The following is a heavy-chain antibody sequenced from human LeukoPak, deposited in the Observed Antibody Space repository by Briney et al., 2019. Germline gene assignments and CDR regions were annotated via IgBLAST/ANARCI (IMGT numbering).Heavy chain of an antibody. V-gene: IGHV4-59*01. CDR2: VSYSGST. CDR1: GGSISSFY. CDR3: ARTSTDMVGGYNWFDP. Sequence: PSETLTLTCTVSGGSISSFYWSWIRQPPGKGLEWIGYVSYSGSTNYNPSLQSRVTISVDTSKNQFSLRLSSVTPADTAVYYCARTSTDMVGGYNWFDPWGQGTLVTVSS. D-gene: IGHD2-15*01. J-gene: IGHJ5*02.